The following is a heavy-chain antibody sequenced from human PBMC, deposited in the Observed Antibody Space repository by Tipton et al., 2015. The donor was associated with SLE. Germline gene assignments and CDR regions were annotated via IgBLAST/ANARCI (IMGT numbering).Heavy chain of an antibody. V-gene: IGHV4-39*07. J-gene: IGHJ6*02. D-gene: IGHD6-13*01. CDR2: IYYSGST. CDR3: ARDGAAVQRHYYYGMDV. Sequence: TLSLTCTVSGGSFSSSSYYWGWIRQPPGKGLEWIGTIYYSGSTYFNPSLKSRVTIPVDTPKNQFSLKLSSVTAADTAVYYCARDGAAVQRHYYYGMDVWGQGTTVTVSS. CDR1: GGSFSSSSYY.